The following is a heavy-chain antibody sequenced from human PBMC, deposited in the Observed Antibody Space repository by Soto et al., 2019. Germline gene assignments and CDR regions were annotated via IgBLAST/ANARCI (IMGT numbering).Heavy chain of an antibody. J-gene: IGHJ4*02. D-gene: IGHD6-13*01. V-gene: IGHV4-4*02. CDR2: IYHSGST. CDR3: ARCIAAAGPIDY. Sequence: QVQLQESGPGLVKPSGTLSLTCAVSGGSISSSNWWSWVRQPPGKGLEWIGEIYHSGSTNYNPSREGGGTISVAKSKNQFSLKLSSVTAADTAVYYCARCIAAAGPIDYWGQGTLVTVSS. CDR1: GGSISSSNW.